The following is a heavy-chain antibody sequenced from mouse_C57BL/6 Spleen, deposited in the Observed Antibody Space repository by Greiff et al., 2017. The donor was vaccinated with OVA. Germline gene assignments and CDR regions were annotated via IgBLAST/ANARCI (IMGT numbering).Heavy chain of an antibody. J-gene: IGHJ2*01. Sequence: EVQLVESGGGLVQPGGSMKLSCVASGFTFSNYWMNWVRQSPEKGLEWVAQIRLKSDNYATHYAESVKGRFTISRDDSKSSVYLQMNNLRAEDTGIYYCTLNEYYFDYWGQGTTLTVSS. V-gene: IGHV6-3*01. CDR1: GFTFSNYW. CDR3: TLNEYYFDY. CDR2: IRLKSDNYAT.